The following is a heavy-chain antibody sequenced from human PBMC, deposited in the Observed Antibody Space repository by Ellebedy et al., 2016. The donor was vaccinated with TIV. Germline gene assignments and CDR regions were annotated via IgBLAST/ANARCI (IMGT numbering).Heavy chain of an antibody. J-gene: IGHJ4*02. CDR3: TTDRDGIAAGD. Sequence: GESLKISCAASGFTFNHAWMSWVRQAPGKGLQWIGRIKNKAVGETTEYAAPVKGRFTISRDDSKNTLYLQMNSLKTEDTAVYFCTTDRDGIAAGDWGQGTLVTVSS. CDR1: GFTFNHAW. V-gene: IGHV3-15*01. CDR2: IKNKAVGETT. D-gene: IGHD2-21*01.